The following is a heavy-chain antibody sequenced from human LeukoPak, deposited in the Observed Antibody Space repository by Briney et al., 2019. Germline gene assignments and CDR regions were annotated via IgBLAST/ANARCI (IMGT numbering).Heavy chain of an antibody. J-gene: IGHJ4*02. CDR1: GGTFSSYA. D-gene: IGHD3-9*01. Sequence: GASVKVSCKASGGTFSSYAISWVRQAPGQGLEWMGWMNPNSGNTGYAQKFQGRVTMTRNNSISTAYMELSSLRSDDTAVYYCARTGGDPYDILYQLDYWGQGTLVTVSS. V-gene: IGHV1-8*02. CDR2: MNPNSGNT. CDR3: ARTGGDPYDILYQLDY.